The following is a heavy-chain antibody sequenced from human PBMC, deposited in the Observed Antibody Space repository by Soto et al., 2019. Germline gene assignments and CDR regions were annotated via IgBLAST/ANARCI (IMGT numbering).Heavy chain of an antibody. CDR3: AKDLTGPQYSTSWYEFDL. Sequence: GGSLRLSCAASGFIFSDHYMDWVRQAPGKRLEWVARSKNKDNRYTTEYGASVRGRFSISRDESQNLLFLQMNSLRAEDTAVYYCAKDLTGPQYSTSWYEFDLWGQGTLVTVSS. V-gene: IGHV3-72*01. CDR1: GFIFSDHY. D-gene: IGHD6-13*01. CDR2: SKNKDNRYTT. J-gene: IGHJ5*02.